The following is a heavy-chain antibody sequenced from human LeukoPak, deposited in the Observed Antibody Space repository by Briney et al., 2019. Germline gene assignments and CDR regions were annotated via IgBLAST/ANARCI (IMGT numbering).Heavy chain of an antibody. CDR3: ARDGGIGGTCYSDY. CDR1: GFTFSSYG. CDR2: IWYDGSNK. Sequence: GRSLRLSCAASGFTFSSYGMHWVRQAPGKGLEWVAVIWYDGSNKYYADSVKGRFTIYRDNSKNTLYLQMNSLRAEDTAVYYCARDGGIGGTCYSDYWGQGTLVTVSS. J-gene: IGHJ4*02. D-gene: IGHD2-15*01. V-gene: IGHV3-33*01.